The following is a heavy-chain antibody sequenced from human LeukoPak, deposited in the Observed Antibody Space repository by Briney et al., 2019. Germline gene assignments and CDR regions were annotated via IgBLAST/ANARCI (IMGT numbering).Heavy chain of an antibody. J-gene: IGHJ4*02. D-gene: IGHD3-22*01. CDR1: GFTFSDSA. CDR3: TRINYDSSDYPHPFDY. V-gene: IGHV3-73*01. Sequence: PGGSLRLSCAASGFTFSDSAVRWVRQASGKGLEWIGRIRSKTNSYATAYAASVKGRFTISRDDSKNTAYLQMNSLKTEDTAVYYCTRINYDSSDYPHPFDYWGQGTLVTVSS. CDR2: IRSKTNSYAT.